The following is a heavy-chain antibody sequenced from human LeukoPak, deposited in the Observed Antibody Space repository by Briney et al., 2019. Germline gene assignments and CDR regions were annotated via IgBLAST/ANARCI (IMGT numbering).Heavy chain of an antibody. CDR1: GGSINNYY. CDR3: ARDQYSSSSNWFDP. Sequence: SETLSLTCTVSGGSINNYYWSWIRQPAGKGLEWIGRIYTSGITNYNPSLKSRVTMSVDTSKNQFSLKLSSVTAADTAVYYCARDQYSSSSNWFDPWGQGTTVTVSS. V-gene: IGHV4-4*07. CDR2: IYTSGIT. D-gene: IGHD6-6*01. J-gene: IGHJ5*02.